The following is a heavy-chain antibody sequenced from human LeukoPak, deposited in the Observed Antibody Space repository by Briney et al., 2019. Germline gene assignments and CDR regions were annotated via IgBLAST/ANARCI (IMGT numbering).Heavy chain of an antibody. CDR2: ISYDGSNK. V-gene: IGHV3-30*03. J-gene: IGHJ4*02. CDR1: GFTFSSYG. D-gene: IGHD3-22*01. Sequence: GGSLRLSCAASGFTFSSYGMHWVRQAPGKGLEWVAVISYDGSNKYYADSVKGRFTISRDNSKNTLYLQMNSLRAEDTAVYYCARGDYYYDSSGYYFDYWGQGTPVTVSS. CDR3: ARGDYYYDSSGYYFDY.